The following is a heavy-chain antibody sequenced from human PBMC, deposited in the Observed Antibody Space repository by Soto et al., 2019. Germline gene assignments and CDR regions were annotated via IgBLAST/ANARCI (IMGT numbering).Heavy chain of an antibody. CDR2: IYYSGST. CDR1: GGSISSYY. CDR3: ARGGGSPDY. Sequence: TLSLTCTVSGGSISSYYWSWIRQPPGKGLEWIGYIYYSGSTNCNPSLKSRVTISVDTSKNQFSLKLSSVTAADTAVYYCARGGGSPDYWGQGTLVTVSS. V-gene: IGHV4-59*08. D-gene: IGHD1-26*01. J-gene: IGHJ4*02.